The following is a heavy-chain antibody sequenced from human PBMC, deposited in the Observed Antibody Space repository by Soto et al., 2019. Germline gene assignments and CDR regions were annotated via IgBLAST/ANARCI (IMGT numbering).Heavy chain of an antibody. D-gene: IGHD2-2*01. CDR2: VSGNNGAS. J-gene: IGHJ5*01. CDR1: GYTSADFG. Sequence: ASVKVSCKASGYTSADFGISWVRQAPGQGLEWMGWVSGNNGASNPAPKVQGRITMTLDTSTGVSYMALRSLRSDDTAIYYCVRDQKYFRVDGNWFDSCGRGPLVTVSS. CDR3: VRDQKYFRVDGNWFDS. V-gene: IGHV1-18*04.